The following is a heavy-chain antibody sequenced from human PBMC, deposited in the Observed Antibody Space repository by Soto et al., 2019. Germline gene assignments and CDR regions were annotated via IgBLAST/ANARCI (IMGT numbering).Heavy chain of an antibody. CDR2: IIPIFGTA. D-gene: IGHD3-22*01. CDR3: ARGGYYDSSGYYFQRRPFDY. Sequence: SVKVSCKASGGTFSSYAISWVRQAPGQGLEWMGGIIPIFGTANYAQKFQGRVTITADESTSTAYMELSSLRSEDTAVYYCARGGYYDSSGYYFQRRPFDYWGQGTLVTAPQ. CDR1: GGTFSSYA. V-gene: IGHV1-69*13. J-gene: IGHJ4*02.